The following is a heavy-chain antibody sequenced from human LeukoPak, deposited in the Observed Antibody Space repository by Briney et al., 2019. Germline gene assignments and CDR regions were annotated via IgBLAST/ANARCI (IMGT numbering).Heavy chain of an antibody. J-gene: IGHJ4*02. CDR2: ISSSGSTI. D-gene: IGHD3-9*01. CDR1: GFTFSSYE. V-gene: IGHV3-48*03. Sequence: GESLRLSCAASGFTFSSYEMHWVRQAPGRGLEWVSYISSSGSTIYYADSVKGRFTISRDNAKNSLYLQMNSLRAEDTAVYYCAKDRRLYHYDILTGYQGYFDYWGQGTLVTVSS. CDR3: AKDRRLYHYDILTGYQGYFDY.